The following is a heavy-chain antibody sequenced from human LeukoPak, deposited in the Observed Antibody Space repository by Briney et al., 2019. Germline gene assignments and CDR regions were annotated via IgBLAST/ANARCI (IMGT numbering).Heavy chain of an antibody. CDR3: ARDPGRAATYYFDY. Sequence: ASVTVSCKASGYTFTGYYMHWVRQALGQGLEWMGWINPNSGGTNYAQKFQGRVTMTRDTSISTAYMELSRPRSDDTAVYYCARDPGRAATYYFDYWGQGTLVTVSS. D-gene: IGHD2-15*01. CDR2: INPNSGGT. CDR1: GYTFTGYY. V-gene: IGHV1-2*02. J-gene: IGHJ4*02.